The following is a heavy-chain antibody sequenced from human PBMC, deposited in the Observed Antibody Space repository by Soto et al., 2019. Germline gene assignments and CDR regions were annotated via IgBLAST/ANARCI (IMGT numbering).Heavy chain of an antibody. Sequence: QVLLQQWGAGLVKPSETLSLTCAVSGGSFNGYYWHWIRQSPGKGLVWIGEINHKGRTNYNPSLKRRINTTVDTSKKELYLHVTSVSAADTAMHYCAGGARAVLEVGDRPVGSIWLGTWGQGSLVAVSA. CDR1: GGSFNGYY. CDR3: AGGARAVLEVGDRPVGSIWLGT. J-gene: IGHJ5*02. D-gene: IGHD1-26*01. V-gene: IGHV4-34*01. CDR2: INHKGRT.